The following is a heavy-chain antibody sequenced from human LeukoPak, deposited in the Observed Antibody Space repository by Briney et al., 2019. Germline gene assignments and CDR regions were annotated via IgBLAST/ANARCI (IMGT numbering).Heavy chain of an antibody. CDR3: ASGKYGSSWYAY. V-gene: IGHV3-23*01. Sequence: GGSLRLSCAASGFTFSSYAMSWVRQAPGKGLEWVSAIGVSGTGTYYADSVKGRFTISRDDSKNTLYLQMNSLRAEDTAVNYCASGKYGSSWYAYWGQGTLVTVSS. CDR1: GFTFSSYA. J-gene: IGHJ4*02. CDR2: IGVSGTGT. D-gene: IGHD6-13*01.